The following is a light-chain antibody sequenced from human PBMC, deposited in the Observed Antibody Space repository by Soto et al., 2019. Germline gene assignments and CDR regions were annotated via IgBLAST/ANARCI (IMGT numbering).Light chain of an antibody. J-gene: IGKJ4*01. V-gene: IGKV3-15*01. CDR3: QQYSDWPPLT. CDR2: GAS. CDR1: QSVSTN. Sequence: EILLPQSPATLSVSPGERATLSCRARQSVSTNLAWDQQKPGQGPRLLIYGASTRATGIPARFSGSGSGTEFTLTISSLQSEDFAVYYCQQYSDWPPLTFGGGTKVDIK.